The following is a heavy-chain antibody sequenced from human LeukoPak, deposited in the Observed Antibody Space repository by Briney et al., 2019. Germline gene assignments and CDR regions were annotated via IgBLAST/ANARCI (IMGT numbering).Heavy chain of an antibody. Sequence: GGSLRLSCAASGFTFSSYAMHWVRQAPGKGLEWVAVISYDGSNKYYADSVKGRFTISRDNSKNTLYLQMNSLRAEDTAVYYCARDGGGIAAQGDLDVWGKGTTVTVSS. D-gene: IGHD6-6*01. J-gene: IGHJ6*04. CDR3: ARDGGGIAAQGDLDV. V-gene: IGHV3-30-3*01. CDR2: ISYDGSNK. CDR1: GFTFSSYA.